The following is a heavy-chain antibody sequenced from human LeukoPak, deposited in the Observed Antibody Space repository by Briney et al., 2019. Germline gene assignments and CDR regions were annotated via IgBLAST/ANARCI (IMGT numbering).Heavy chain of an antibody. J-gene: IGHJ6*02. V-gene: IGHV4-59*08. Sequence: SETLSLTCTVSGGSISSYYWSWIRQPPGKGLEWIGYIYYSGSTNYNPSLKSRVTISVDTSKNQFSLKLSSVTAADTAVYYCARHGPYYDFWSGYYTTYYYGMDVWGQGTTVTVSS. CDR3: ARHGPYYDFWSGYYTTYYYGMDV. CDR2: IYYSGST. D-gene: IGHD3-3*01. CDR1: GGSISSYY.